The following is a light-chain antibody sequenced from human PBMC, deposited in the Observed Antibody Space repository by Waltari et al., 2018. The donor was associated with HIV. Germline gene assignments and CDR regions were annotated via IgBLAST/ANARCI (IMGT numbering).Light chain of an antibody. CDR3: QQYNKWPLT. J-gene: IGKJ4*01. Sequence: EIVMTQSPATLSVSPGERVALSCRASQSVGSALAWYQQKPGQVPRLLIYGASTRATGVPDRFSGSGSETEFTLTISSLQSEDFAVYYCQQYNKWPLTFGGGTKVEIK. V-gene: IGKV3-15*01. CDR2: GAS. CDR1: QSVGSA.